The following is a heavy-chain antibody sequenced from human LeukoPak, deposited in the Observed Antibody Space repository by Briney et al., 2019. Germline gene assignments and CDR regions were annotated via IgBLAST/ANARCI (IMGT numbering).Heavy chain of an antibody. J-gene: IGHJ6*03. V-gene: IGHV1-8*01. D-gene: IGHD5-24*01. CDR3: ARATMKYYYHYMDV. CDR2: MNPNSGNT. CDR1: GYTFTSYG. Sequence: ASVKVSCKASGYTFTSYGINWVRQATGQGLEWIGWMNPNSGNTGYAQKFQGRVTMTRNTSISTAYMELSSLRSEDTAVYYCARATMKYYYHYMDVWGKGTTVTVSS.